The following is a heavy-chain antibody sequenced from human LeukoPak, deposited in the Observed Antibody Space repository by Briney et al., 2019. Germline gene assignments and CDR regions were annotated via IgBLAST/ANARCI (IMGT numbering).Heavy chain of an antibody. CDR2: INPNSGGT. D-gene: IGHD5/OR15-5a*01. CDR3: ARALYDSAVYFDY. Sequence: ASVKVSCKASGGTFSNYAISWVRQAPGQGLEWMGWINPNSGGTNYAQKFQGWVTMTRDTSISTAYMELSRLRSDDTAVYYCARALYDSAVYFDYWGQGTLVTVSS. J-gene: IGHJ4*02. V-gene: IGHV1-2*04. CDR1: GGTFSNYA.